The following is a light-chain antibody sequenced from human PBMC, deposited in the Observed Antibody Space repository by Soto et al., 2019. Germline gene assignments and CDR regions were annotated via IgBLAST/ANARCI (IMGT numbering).Light chain of an antibody. CDR2: DAS. J-gene: IGKJ3*01. CDR1: QSVSSY. CDR3: QQRSNWPT. Sequence: EIVLTQSPAPLSLSPGERGTLSCRASQSVSSYLAWYQQKPGQAPRLLIYDASNRATGIPARFSGSGSGTDFTLTISSLEPEDFAVYYCQQRSNWPTFGPGTKVDIK. V-gene: IGKV3-11*01.